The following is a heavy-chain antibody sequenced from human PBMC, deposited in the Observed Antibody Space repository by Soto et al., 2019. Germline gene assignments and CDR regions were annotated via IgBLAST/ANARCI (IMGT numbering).Heavy chain of an antibody. Sequence: AVKVSCKASGYTFTSYGISWVRQAPGQGLEWMGWISAYNGNTNYAQKLQGRVTMTTDTSTSTAYMELRSLRSDDTAVYYCAREGYYDFWSGYSGDYYYGMDVWGQGTTVTVSS. D-gene: IGHD3-3*01. V-gene: IGHV1-18*04. CDR1: GYTFTSYG. CDR3: AREGYYDFWSGYSGDYYYGMDV. CDR2: ISAYNGNT. J-gene: IGHJ6*02.